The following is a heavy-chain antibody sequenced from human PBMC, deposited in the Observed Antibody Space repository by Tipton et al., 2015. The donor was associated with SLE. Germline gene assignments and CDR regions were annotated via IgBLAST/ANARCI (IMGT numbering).Heavy chain of an antibody. D-gene: IGHD4-17*01. J-gene: IGHJ1*01. CDR2: VFYSGNT. CDR1: GGSISTNDHY. Sequence: TLSLTCSVSGGSISTNDHYWGWIRQPPGKGLEWIGSVFYSGNTYYNESLQSRVTISIDTSKNHFSLKLYSVTAADTAVYYCASPGPDYGPCGFQHWGQGTLVTVSS. V-gene: IGHV4-39*07. CDR3: ASPGPDYGPCGFQH.